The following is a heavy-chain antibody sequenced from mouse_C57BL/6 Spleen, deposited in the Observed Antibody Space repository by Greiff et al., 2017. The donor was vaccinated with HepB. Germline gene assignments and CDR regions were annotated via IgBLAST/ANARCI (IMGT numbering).Heavy chain of an antibody. D-gene: IGHD1-1*01. J-gene: IGHJ1*03. Sequence: VQGVESGPELVKPGASVKISCKASGYTFTDYYINWVKQRPGQGLEWIGWIFPGSGSTYYNEKFKGKATLTVDKSSSTAYMLLSSLTSEDSAVYFCARGGRVSSSPWYFDVWGTGTTVTVSS. CDR1: GYTFTDYY. V-gene: IGHV1-75*01. CDR2: IFPGSGST. CDR3: ARGGRVSSSPWYFDV.